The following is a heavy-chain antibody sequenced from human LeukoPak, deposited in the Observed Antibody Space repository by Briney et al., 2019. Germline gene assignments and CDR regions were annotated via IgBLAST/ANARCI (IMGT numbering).Heavy chain of an antibody. D-gene: IGHD3-3*01. CDR3: ARDLDFSVKGIDS. CDR2: ISYDGSNK. CDR1: GFTFSGYG. V-gene: IGHV3-33*01. Sequence: PGRSLRLSCAASGFTFSGYGIHWVRQAPGKGLEWVAVISYDGSNKYYADSVKGRCTISRDNSKSTLSLQMNSLRAEDTAVYYCARDLDFSVKGIDSWGQGTLVTVSS. J-gene: IGHJ4*02.